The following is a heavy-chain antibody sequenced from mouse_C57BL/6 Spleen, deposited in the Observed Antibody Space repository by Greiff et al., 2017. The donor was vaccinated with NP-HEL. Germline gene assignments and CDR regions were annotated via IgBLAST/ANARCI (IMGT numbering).Heavy chain of an antibody. V-gene: IGHV10-1*01. CDR3: VSLYDYRYYFDY. D-gene: IGHD2-4*01. CDR1: GFSFNTYA. CDR2: IRSKSNNYAT. Sequence: EVQLVESGGGLVQPKGSLKLSCAASGFSFNTYAMNWVRQAPGKGLEWVARIRSKSNNYATYYADSVKDRFTISRDDSDSMLYLQMNNLKTEDTAMYYCVSLYDYRYYFDYWGQGTTLTVSS. J-gene: IGHJ2*01.